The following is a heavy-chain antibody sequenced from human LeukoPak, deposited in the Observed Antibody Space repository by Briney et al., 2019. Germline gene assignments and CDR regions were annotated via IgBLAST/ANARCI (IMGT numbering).Heavy chain of an antibody. CDR1: GGSITTYY. CDR3: AGGTPTPGSRAYGLPV. Sequence: SETLSLTCSVSGGSITTYYWTWIRQAPGKGLEWIGFIYSSVSTNYNPSLKNRVTISVDTSKNHFSLKLNSVTAADTAVYYCAGGTPTPGSRAYGLPVWGQGTTVTVSS. CDR2: IYSSVST. V-gene: IGHV4-59*01. J-gene: IGHJ6*02. D-gene: IGHD3-10*01.